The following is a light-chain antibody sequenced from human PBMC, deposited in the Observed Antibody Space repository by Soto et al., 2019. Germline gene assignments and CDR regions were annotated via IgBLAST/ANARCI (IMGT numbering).Light chain of an antibody. J-gene: IGLJ1*01. CDR1: SSDVGVYNY. Sequence: QSVLTQPASVSGSPGQSITISCTGTSSDVGVYNYVSWYQQHPGKAPKLMFYEVSDRPSGVSNRFSGSKSGNTASLTISGLQAEDEADYYCSSYTSSGTYVFGTGTKLTVL. CDR3: SSYTSSGTYV. CDR2: EVS. V-gene: IGLV2-14*01.